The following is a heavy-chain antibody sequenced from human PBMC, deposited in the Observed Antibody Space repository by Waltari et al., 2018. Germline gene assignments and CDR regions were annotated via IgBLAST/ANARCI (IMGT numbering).Heavy chain of an antibody. V-gene: IGHV3-23*01. Sequence: EVHLLESGGDLVHPGGSLRLSCAASRFMFSNFAMPWVRQAPGKGLEWVASISGTSDKTYYADSVKGRFTISRDNSKNTLNLQMNSLRVDDTAVYYCAKGIQLWSPALGYWGQGTLVTVSS. CDR2: ISGTSDKT. CDR1: RFMFSNFA. CDR3: AKGIQLWSPALGY. J-gene: IGHJ4*02. D-gene: IGHD5-18*01.